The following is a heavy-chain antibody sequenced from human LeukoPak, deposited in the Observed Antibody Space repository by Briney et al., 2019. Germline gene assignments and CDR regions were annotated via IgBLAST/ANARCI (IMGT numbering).Heavy chain of an antibody. CDR2: IKTDGSST. Sequence: GGSLRLSCAASGFTFSSYWMHWVRQAPGKGLVWVSRIKTDGSSTSYADSVKGRFTISRDNAKNSLYLQMNSLRAEDTALYHCARAARIQQDAFDIWGQGTMVTVSS. CDR1: GFTFSSYW. V-gene: IGHV3-74*01. CDR3: ARAARIQQDAFDI. D-gene: IGHD5-18*01. J-gene: IGHJ3*02.